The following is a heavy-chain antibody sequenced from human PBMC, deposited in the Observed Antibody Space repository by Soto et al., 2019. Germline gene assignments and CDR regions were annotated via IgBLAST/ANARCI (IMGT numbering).Heavy chain of an antibody. D-gene: IGHD1-26*01. CDR1: GFTFISYG. CDR2: IWYDGSNK. V-gene: IGHV3-33*01. CDR3: AREGVGATTRPIDPYYFDY. J-gene: IGHJ4*02. Sequence: GGALRLSCAACGFTFISYGIHWVRHAPCKGLEWVAVIWYDGSNKYYADSVKGRFTISRDNSKNTLYLQMNSLRAEDTSVYYCAREGVGATTRPIDPYYFDYWGQGNLLRVSS.